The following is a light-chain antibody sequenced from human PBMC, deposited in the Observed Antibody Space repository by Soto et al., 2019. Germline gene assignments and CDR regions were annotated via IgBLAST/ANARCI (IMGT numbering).Light chain of an antibody. J-gene: IGKJ1*01. CDR1: QSVFQGKEKTN. V-gene: IGKV2-24*01. CDR2: KIS. Sequence: DVVMTQTPLSSPVTLDQWPSIPARAVQSVFQGKEKTNVNWLQQRPGQPPRLLIYKISKRFSGVPDRFSGSGAGTDFTLKISRVEAEDVGVYYCMQATHFPRTFGQGTKVEI. CDR3: MQATHFPRT.